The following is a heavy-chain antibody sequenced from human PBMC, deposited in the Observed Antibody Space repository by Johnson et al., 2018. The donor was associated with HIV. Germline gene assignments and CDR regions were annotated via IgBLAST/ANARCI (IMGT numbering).Heavy chain of an antibody. CDR1: GFNFNDYG. V-gene: IGHV3-20*04. CDR2: INWNGGST. CDR3: ARDLWGVGAFDI. D-gene: IGHD2-21*01. J-gene: IGHJ3*02. Sequence: VQLVESGGGVVWPGGSLRLSCAASGFNFNDYGMTWVRQVTGKGLEWVSGINWNGGSTGYADSVKGRFTISRDNAKSSLYLQINDLRAEDTAFYYCARDLWGVGAFDIWGQGTMVTVSS.